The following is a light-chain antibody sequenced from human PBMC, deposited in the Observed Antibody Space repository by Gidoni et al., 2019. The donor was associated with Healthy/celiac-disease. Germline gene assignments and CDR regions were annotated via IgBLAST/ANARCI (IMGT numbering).Light chain of an antibody. CDR3: QQRSNWPPGVT. CDR1: QSVSSY. J-gene: IGKJ4*01. CDR2: DAS. V-gene: IGKV3-11*01. Sequence: EIVLTQSPATLSLSPGERATLSCRASQSVSSYLAWYQQKPGQAPMLLIYDASNRATGIPARFSGSGCGTDFTLTSSSLEPEDFAVYYCQQRSNWPPGVTFGGGTKVEIK.